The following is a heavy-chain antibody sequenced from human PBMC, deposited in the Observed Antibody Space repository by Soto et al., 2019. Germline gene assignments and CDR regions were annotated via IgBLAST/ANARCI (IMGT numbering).Heavy chain of an antibody. J-gene: IGHJ6*02. V-gene: IGHV1-69*06. CDR2: IIPIFGTA. CDR3: ATSRPVIVVVPALKYYYYYGMDV. D-gene: IGHD2-2*01. Sequence: SVKVSCKASGGTFSSYAISWVRQAPGQGLEWMGGIIPIFGTANYAQKFQGRVTITADKSTSTAYMELSSLRSEDTAVYYCATSRPVIVVVPALKYYYYYGMDVWGQGTTVTVYS. CDR1: GGTFSSYA.